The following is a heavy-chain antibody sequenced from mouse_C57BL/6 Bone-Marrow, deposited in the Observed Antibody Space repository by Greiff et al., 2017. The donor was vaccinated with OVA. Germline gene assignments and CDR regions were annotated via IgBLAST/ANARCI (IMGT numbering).Heavy chain of an antibody. Sequence: DVKLVESGGGLVKPGGSLKLSCAASGFTFSSYAMSWVRQTPEKRLEWVATISDGGSYTYYPDHVQGRFTISRDNAKNNLYLQMSQLKSEDTDMYYCARDGTAQATFYYAMDYWGQGTSVTVSS. CDR2: ISDGGSYT. D-gene: IGHD3-2*02. J-gene: IGHJ4*01. CDR1: GFTFSSYA. CDR3: ARDGTAQATFYYAMDY. V-gene: IGHV5-4*01.